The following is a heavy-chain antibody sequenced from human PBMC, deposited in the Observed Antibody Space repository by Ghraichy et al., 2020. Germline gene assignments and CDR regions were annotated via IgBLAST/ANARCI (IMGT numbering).Heavy chain of an antibody. CDR2: ISSSSSYI. J-gene: IGHJ1*01. D-gene: IGHD6-19*01. Sequence: GGSLILSCAASGFTFSNYNMNWVRQAPGKGLEWVSCISSSSSYIYYTDSVKGRFTISRDNAKNSLYLQMNSLRAEDTAVYYCARDRGSGWLGAEYFQHWGQGTLVTVSS. CDR3: ARDRGSGWLGAEYFQH. CDR1: GFTFSNYN. V-gene: IGHV3-21*01.